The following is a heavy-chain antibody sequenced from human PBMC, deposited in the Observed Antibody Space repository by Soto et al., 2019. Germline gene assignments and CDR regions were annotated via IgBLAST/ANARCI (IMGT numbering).Heavy chain of an antibody. CDR1: GFSLTSPARC. V-gene: IGHV2-70*13. CDR2: IERDDDDK. D-gene: IGHD1-20*01. Sequence: GSGPTLVNPTEPRTLTCTFSGFSLTSPARCVSWIRESPGKALEWLALIERDDDDKYYSTSLKTRLTISKDTRKNQVVLTMANMEPADTATYYCARSIRGPRRFNGMDVWGQGTTVTVSS. CDR3: ARSIRGPRRFNGMDV. J-gene: IGHJ6*02.